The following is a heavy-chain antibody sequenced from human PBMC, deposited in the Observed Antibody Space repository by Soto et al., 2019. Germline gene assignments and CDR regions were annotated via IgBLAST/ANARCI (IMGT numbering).Heavy chain of an antibody. V-gene: IGHV4-30-2*01. D-gene: IGHD2-15*01. CDR1: GGSISSGGYS. J-gene: IGHJ4*02. CDR3: ARGQVVAAQH. Sequence: QLQLQECGTGQVKPSQTLSLTCAVSGGSISSGGYSWSWIRQPPGKGLEWIGYIYHSGSTYYNPSLKSRVTISVARSKNQFSLKLSSVTAADTAVYYCARGQVVAAQHWGQGTLVTVSS. CDR2: IYHSGST.